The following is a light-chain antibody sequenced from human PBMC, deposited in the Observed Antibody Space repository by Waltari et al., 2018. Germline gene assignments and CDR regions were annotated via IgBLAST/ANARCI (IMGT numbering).Light chain of an antibody. CDR3: QQLNSAWT. CDR1: QGISSY. V-gene: IGKV1-9*01. CDR2: AAS. J-gene: IGKJ1*01. Sequence: DIQLTQSPSFLSASVGDRVTITCRASQGISSYLAWYQQKPGKAPKLLIYAASTLQSGVPSRFSGSGSGTEFTPTISSLQPEDFATYYCQQLNSAWTFGQGTKVEIK.